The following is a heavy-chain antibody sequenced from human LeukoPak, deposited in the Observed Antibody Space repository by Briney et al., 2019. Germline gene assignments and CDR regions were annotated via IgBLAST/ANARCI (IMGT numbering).Heavy chain of an antibody. D-gene: IGHD3/OR15-3a*01. CDR1: GFTFSSYW. V-gene: IGHV3-74*01. CDR2: INSDGSST. J-gene: IGHJ4*02. Sequence: GGSLRLSCAASGFTFSSYWMHWVRQAPGKGLVWVSRINSDGSSTSYADSVKGRFTISRDNAKNTLYLQMNSLGAEDTAVYYCARDRGYDFGTDYWGQGTLVTVSS. CDR3: ARDRGYDFGTDY.